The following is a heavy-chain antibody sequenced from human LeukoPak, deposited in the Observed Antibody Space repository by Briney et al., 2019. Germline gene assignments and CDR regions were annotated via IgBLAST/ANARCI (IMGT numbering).Heavy chain of an antibody. V-gene: IGHV3-7*01. CDR2: IKQDGSEK. J-gene: IGHJ4*02. Sequence: GGSLRLSCAASGFTFSSYLMSWVRQAPGKGLEWVANIKQDGSEKYYVDSVKGRFTISRDNAKNSLYLQMNSLRAEDTAVYYCARDREMDTYYDFWSGYPGFDYWGQGTLVTVSS. D-gene: IGHD3-3*01. CDR3: ARDREMDTYYDFWSGYPGFDY. CDR1: GFTFSSYL.